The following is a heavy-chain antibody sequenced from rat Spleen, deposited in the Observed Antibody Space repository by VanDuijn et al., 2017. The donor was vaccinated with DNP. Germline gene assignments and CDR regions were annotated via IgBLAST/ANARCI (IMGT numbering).Heavy chain of an antibody. CDR3: TTETRDY. D-gene: IGHD1-10*01. J-gene: IGHJ2*01. Sequence: EVQLVESGGGLVQPGRSMKLSCAASGFTFSNYGMAWVRQAPKKGLEWVAYITPSGGNTYYRDSVKGRFTISRDNAKSTLYLQMDSLRSEDTATYYCTTETRDYWGQGVMVTVSS. CDR1: GFTFSNYG. CDR2: ITPSGGNT. V-gene: IGHV5-19*01.